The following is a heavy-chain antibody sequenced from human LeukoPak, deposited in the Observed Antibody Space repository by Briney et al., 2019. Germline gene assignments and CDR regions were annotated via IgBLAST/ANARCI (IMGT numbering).Heavy chain of an antibody. CDR1: GYRFTSNW. CDR2: IYPGDSDT. CDR3: ARSRAETVPVWGSYRHHDAFDI. Sequence: GESLKISCKGSGYRFTSNWIGWVRQMPGKGLEWMGIIYPGDSDTTYKPSFQGQVTISADKSISTAYLQWSSLKASDTAMYYCARSRAETVPVWGSYRHHDAFDIWGQGTMVTVSS. D-gene: IGHD3-16*02. J-gene: IGHJ3*02. V-gene: IGHV5-51*01.